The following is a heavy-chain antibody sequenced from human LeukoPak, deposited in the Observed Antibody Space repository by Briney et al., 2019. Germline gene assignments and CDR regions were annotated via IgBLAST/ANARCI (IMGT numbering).Heavy chain of an antibody. V-gene: IGHV1-18*01. D-gene: IGHD5-18*01. CDR3: ARDGYIYGFHAYYYGMDV. CDR1: GYTFTSYG. Sequence: GASVKDSCTASGYTFTSYGISWVRQAPGQRLEWMGWISAYNGNTNYAQKLQGRVTMTTDTSTSTAYMELRSLRSDDTAVYYCARDGYIYGFHAYYYGMDVWGQGTTVTVSS. CDR2: ISAYNGNT. J-gene: IGHJ6*02.